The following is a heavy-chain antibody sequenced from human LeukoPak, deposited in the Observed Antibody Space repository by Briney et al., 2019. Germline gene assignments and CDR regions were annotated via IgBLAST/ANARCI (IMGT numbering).Heavy chain of an antibody. CDR3: ARSSPGAARPFDY. CDR2: IYYSGST. V-gene: IGHV4-59*01. CDR1: GGSISSYY. D-gene: IGHD6-6*01. J-gene: IGHJ4*02. Sequence: SETLSLTCTVSGGSISSYYWSWIRQPPGKGLEWIGYIYYSGSTNYNPSLKSRVTISVDTSKNQFSLKLSSVTAADTAVYYCARSSPGAARPFDYWGQGTLVTVSS.